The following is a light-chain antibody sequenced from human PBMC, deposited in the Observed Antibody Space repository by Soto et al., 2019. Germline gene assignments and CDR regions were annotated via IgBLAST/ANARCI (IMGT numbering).Light chain of an antibody. Sequence: QSALTQPASVSGSPGQSITISCTGASCDVGGYNYVSWYQQHPGKAPKLMIYDVSDRPSGVSNRFSGSKSGNTASLTISGLQAEDEADYYCSSYTSSSTRVFGTGTKPPS. V-gene: IGLV2-14*01. CDR3: SSYTSSSTRV. CDR1: SCDVGGYNY. CDR2: DVS. J-gene: IGLJ1*01.